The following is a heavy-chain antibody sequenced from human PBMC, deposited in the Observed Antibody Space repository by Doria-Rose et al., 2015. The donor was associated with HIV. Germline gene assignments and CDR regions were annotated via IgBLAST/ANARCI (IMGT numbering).Heavy chain of an antibody. Sequence: QVQLVESGAEVKKPGASVKVSCKASGYTFTSYDINWMRQATGQGLEWMGWMNPNSGNTDYAQRFQGRVTMTRNTSISTAYTELSSLGSEDTAVYYCARGQLAEFDYWGQGTLVTVSS. D-gene: IGHD2-2*01. J-gene: IGHJ4*02. CDR3: ARGQLAEFDY. CDR2: MNPNSGNT. V-gene: IGHV1-8*02. CDR1: GYTFTSYD.